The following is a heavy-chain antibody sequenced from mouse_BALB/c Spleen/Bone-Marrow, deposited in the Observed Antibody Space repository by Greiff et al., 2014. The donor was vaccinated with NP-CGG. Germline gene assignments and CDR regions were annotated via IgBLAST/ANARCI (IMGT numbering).Heavy chain of an antibody. J-gene: IGHJ4*01. Sequence: EVMLVESGGGLVKPGGSLKLSCAASGFTFSDYYMYWVRQTPEKRLEWVATISDGGSYTYYPDSVKGRFTTSRDNAKNNLYLQMSSLKSEDTAMYYCARDRRITTATYAMDYWGQGTSVTVSS. D-gene: IGHD1-2*01. CDR2: ISDGGSYT. CDR3: ARDRRITTATYAMDY. V-gene: IGHV5-4*02. CDR1: GFTFSDYY.